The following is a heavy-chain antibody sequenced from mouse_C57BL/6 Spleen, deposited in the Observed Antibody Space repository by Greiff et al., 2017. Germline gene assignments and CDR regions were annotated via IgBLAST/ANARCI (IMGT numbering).Heavy chain of an antibody. CDR2: IYPGDGDT. V-gene: IGHV1-82*01. CDR1: GYAFSSSW. CDR3: ASYYYCSSAY. Sequence: QVQLQQSGPELVKPGASVKISCKASGYAFSSSWMNWVKQRPGKGLEWIGRIYPGDGDTNYNGKFKGKATLTADKSSSTAYMQLSSLTSEESAVYFCASYYYCSSAYWGQGTLVTVSA. D-gene: IGHD1-1*01. J-gene: IGHJ3*01.